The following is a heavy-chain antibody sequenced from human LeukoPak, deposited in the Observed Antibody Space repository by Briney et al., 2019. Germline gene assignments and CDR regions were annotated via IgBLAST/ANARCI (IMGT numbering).Heavy chain of an antibody. D-gene: IGHD2-15*01. CDR3: AKGNIVVVVAAREYYFDY. CDR1: GFTFSSYA. V-gene: IGHV3-23*01. CDR2: ISGSGGST. Sequence: GGSLRLSCAASGFTFSSYAMSWVRQAPGKGLEWVSAISGSGGSTYYADSVKGRFTISRDNSKNTLYLQMDSLRAEDTAVYYCAKGNIVVVVAAREYYFDYWGQGTLVTVSS. J-gene: IGHJ4*02.